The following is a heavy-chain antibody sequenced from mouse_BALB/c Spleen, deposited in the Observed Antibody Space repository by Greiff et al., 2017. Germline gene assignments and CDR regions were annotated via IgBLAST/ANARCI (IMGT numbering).Heavy chain of an antibody. V-gene: IGHV5-4*02. CDR3: AKSYYYAMDY. J-gene: IGHJ4*01. CDR2: ISDGGSYT. Sequence: EVKLVESGGGLVKPGGSLKLSCAASGFTFSDYYMYWVRQTPEKRLEWVATISDGGSYTYYPDSVKGRFTISRDNAKNNLYLQMSSLKSEDTAMYYCAKSYYYAMDYWGQGTSVTVSS. CDR1: GFTFSDYY.